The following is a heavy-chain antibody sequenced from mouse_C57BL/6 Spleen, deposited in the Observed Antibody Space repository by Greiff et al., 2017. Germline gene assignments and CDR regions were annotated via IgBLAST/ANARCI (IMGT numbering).Heavy chain of an antibody. D-gene: IGHD4-1*02. CDR2: IYPRSGNT. CDR3: AREGNWDGAY. Sequence: QVQLKQSGAELARPGASVKLSCKASGYTFTSYGISWVKQRTGQGLEWIGEIYPRSGNTYYNEKFKGKATLTADKSSSTAYMELRSLTSEDSAVYFCAREGNWDGAYWGQGTLVTVSA. J-gene: IGHJ3*01. V-gene: IGHV1-81*01. CDR1: GYTFTSYG.